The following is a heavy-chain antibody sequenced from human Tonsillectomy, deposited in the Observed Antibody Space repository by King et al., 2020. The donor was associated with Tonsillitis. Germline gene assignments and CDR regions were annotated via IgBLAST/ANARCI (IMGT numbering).Heavy chain of an antibody. CDR3: ASTTPPYYYYYMDV. Sequence: QLQESGPGLVKPSQTLSLTCTVSGGSISSAGRYWSWIRQHPGKGLEWIGYISYSGNTFYNPSLKSRLTISVDASKNQFSLKVSSVNAADTAVYYCASTTPPYYYYYMDVWGKGTTVTVSS. CDR1: GGSISSAGRY. V-gene: IGHV4-31*03. D-gene: IGHD1-1*01. J-gene: IGHJ6*03. CDR2: ISYSGNT.